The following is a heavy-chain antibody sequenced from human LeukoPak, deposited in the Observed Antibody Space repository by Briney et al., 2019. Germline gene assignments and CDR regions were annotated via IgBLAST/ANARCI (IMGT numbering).Heavy chain of an antibody. J-gene: IGHJ6*02. CDR1: GFTFSSYE. V-gene: IGHV3-48*03. Sequence: AGGSLRLSCAASGFTFSSYEMNWVRQAPGKGLEWVSYISSSGSTIYYADSVKGRFTISRHNAKNSLYLQMNSLRAEDTAVYYCARGPYYYYGMDVWGQGTTVTVSS. CDR2: ISSSGSTI. CDR3: ARGPYYYYGMDV.